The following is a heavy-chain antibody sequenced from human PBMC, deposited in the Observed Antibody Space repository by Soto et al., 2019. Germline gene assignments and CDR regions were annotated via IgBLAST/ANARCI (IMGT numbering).Heavy chain of an antibody. CDR1: SGSISSGNW. J-gene: IGHJ4*02. CDR3: ARVYGDYALLDY. V-gene: IGHV4-4*02. CDR2: IYHSGST. Sequence: PSETLSLTCAVSSGSISSGNWWSWVRQPPGKGLEWIGEIYHSGSTNYNPSLKSRVTISVDKSKNQFSLKLSSVTAADTAVYYCARVYGDYALLDYWGQGTLVIVSS. D-gene: IGHD4-17*01.